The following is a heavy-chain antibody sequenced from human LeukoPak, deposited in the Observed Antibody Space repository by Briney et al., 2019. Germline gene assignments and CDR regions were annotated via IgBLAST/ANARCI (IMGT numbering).Heavy chain of an antibody. CDR3: ARDGSGYRVW. CDR2: INHDGRET. D-gene: IGHD5-18*01. V-gene: IGHV3-7*01. Sequence: PGGSLRLSCARSGFTSSTYWMSWLRPAPREGLGWVANINHDGRETHNVGSVKGRFTISRDNPKNSLYLQMSSLRPEDTALYYCARDGSGYRVWWGQGTLVTVSS. J-gene: IGHJ4*02. CDR1: GFTSSTYW.